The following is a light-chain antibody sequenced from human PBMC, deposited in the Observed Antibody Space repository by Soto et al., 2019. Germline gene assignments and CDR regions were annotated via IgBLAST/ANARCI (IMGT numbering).Light chain of an antibody. CDR2: GNS. J-gene: IGLJ2*01. Sequence: QSVLTQPPSVSGAPGQRVTISCTGSSSNLGAGYDVHWYQHLPGTAPKLLIYGNSNRPSGVPDRFSGSKSGPSASLAITGLQAEDEADYYCQSYDSSLSAVVFGGGTQLTVL. CDR3: QSYDSSLSAVV. CDR1: SSNLGAGYD. V-gene: IGLV1-40*01.